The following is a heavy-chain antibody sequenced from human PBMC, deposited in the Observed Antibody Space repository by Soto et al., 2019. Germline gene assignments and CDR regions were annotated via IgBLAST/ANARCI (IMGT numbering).Heavy chain of an antibody. D-gene: IGHD3-10*01. Sequence: GGSLSLSCAASGFTVSSNYMSWVRQAPGKGLEWVSVIYSGGSTYYADSVKGRFTISRDSSKNTLYLQMNSLRAGDTAVYYCARGGTMALDYWGQGTLVTVLL. CDR2: IYSGGST. V-gene: IGHV3-66*01. J-gene: IGHJ4*02. CDR3: ARGGTMALDY. CDR1: GFTVSSNY.